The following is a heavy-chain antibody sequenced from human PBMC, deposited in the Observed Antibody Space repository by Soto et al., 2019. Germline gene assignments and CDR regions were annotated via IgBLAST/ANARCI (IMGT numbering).Heavy chain of an antibody. D-gene: IGHD2-2*01. CDR2: MNPNSGNT. V-gene: IGHV1-8*01. CDR3: ARGDIVLVPAAYP. J-gene: IGHJ5*02. Sequence: ASGKVSCQASGYTFTSYDINWGRQATGQGLEWMGWMNPNSGNTGYAQKFQGRVTMTRNTSISTAYMELSSLRSEDTAVYYCARGDIVLVPAAYPWGQGTLVTVSS. CDR1: GYTFTSYD.